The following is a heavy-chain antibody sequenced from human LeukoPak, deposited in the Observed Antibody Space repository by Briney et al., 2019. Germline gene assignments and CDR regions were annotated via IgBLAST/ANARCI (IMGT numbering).Heavy chain of an antibody. Sequence: GGSLRLSCAASGFTFSSYSMNWVRQAPGRGLEWVSGISGSGGSTYSADSVEGRFTISRDNSKNTLYLQMNSLRAEDTAVYYCAKSARGEYSSSAGGAFDIWGQGTMVTVSS. J-gene: IGHJ3*02. CDR1: GFTFSSYS. D-gene: IGHD6-6*01. V-gene: IGHV3-23*01. CDR2: ISGSGGST. CDR3: AKSARGEYSSSAGGAFDI.